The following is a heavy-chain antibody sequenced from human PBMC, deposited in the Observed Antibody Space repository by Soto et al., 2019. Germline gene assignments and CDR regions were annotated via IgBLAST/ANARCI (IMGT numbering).Heavy chain of an antibody. V-gene: IGHV3-21*01. CDR1: GFTFSSYS. Sequence: GGSLRLSCEASGFTFSSYSMNWVRQAPGKGLEWVSPIHTSSDYIYYADSVRGRFTISRDNAKNSVYLQMNSLRAEDTAVYYCASDNFGRLLYYGMDVWGQGATVTVSS. CDR3: ASDNFGRLLYYGMDV. CDR2: IHTSSDYI. D-gene: IGHD2-15*01. J-gene: IGHJ6*02.